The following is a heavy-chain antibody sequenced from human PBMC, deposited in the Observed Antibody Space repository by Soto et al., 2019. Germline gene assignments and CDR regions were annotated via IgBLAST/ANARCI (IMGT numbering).Heavy chain of an antibody. V-gene: IGHV5-51*01. Sequence: GESLKISCKGSGYSFTSYWIGWVRQMPGKGLEWMGIIYPGDSDTRYSPSFQGQVTISADKSISTAYLQWSSLKASDTAMYYCATLSGSSGPPFRWYFDLWGRGTLVTVSS. CDR2: IYPGDSDT. CDR1: GYSFTSYW. CDR3: ATLSGSSGPPFRWYFDL. D-gene: IGHD6-25*01. J-gene: IGHJ2*01.